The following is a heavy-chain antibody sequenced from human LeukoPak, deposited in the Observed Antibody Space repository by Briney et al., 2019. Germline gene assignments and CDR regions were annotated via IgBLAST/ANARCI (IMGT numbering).Heavy chain of an antibody. J-gene: IGHJ6*02. V-gene: IGHV4-34*01. CDR2: INHSGST. Sequence: SETLSLTCAVYGGSFSGYYWSWIRQPPGKGLEWIGEINHSGSTNYNPSLKSRVTISVDTSKNQFSLKLSSVTAADTAVYYCASSADYDILTGWYYYGMDVWGQGTTVTASS. CDR1: GGSFSGYY. CDR3: ASSADYDILTGWYYYGMDV. D-gene: IGHD3-9*01.